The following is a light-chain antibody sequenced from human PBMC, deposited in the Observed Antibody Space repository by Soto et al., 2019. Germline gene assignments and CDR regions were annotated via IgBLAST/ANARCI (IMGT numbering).Light chain of an antibody. CDR1: SSNIGSNT. CDR3: ASWDDNLKTLL. CDR2: SSN. J-gene: IGLJ2*01. Sequence: QSVLTQPPSASGTPGQRVTISCSGSSSNIGSNTVNWYQQLPGTAPKLLIYSSNRRPSGVPDRFSGSKSGTSASLAISGLQSEDEADYYCASWDDNLKTLLFGGGTQLTVL. V-gene: IGLV1-44*01.